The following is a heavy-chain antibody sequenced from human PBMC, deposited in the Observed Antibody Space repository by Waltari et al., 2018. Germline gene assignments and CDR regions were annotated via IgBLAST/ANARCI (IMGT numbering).Heavy chain of an antibody. D-gene: IGHD4-4*01. J-gene: IGHJ6*03. CDR3: ARGRGLQGFNFYYDMDV. CDR2: VFSSGST. V-gene: IGHV4-4*07. Sequence: QVHLQESGPGRLKPSETLSLTCTVSGGVVTNLYWSWIRRPAGKGLEWIGRVFSSGSTNYNSSLKSRVTMSVDTSKNQISLKLTSVTAADTGIYYCARGRGLQGFNFYYDMDVWGKGSAVTVSS. CDR1: GGVVTNLY.